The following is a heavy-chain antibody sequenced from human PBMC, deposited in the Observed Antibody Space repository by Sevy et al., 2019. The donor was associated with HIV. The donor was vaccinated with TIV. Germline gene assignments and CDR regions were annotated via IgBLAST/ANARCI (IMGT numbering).Heavy chain of an antibody. CDR3: ARDLRVATASGGMDV. CDR1: GFTVSSNF. D-gene: IGHD6-13*01. CDR2: IYSGGDT. Sequence: GGSLRLSCVAYGFTVSSNFMTWVRQAPGKGLEWVSIIYSGGDTYYADSVKVRFTISGDNSKNMLYLQMNNLRAEDTAVYYCARDLRVATASGGMDVWGQGTTVTVSS. J-gene: IGHJ6*02. V-gene: IGHV3-53*01.